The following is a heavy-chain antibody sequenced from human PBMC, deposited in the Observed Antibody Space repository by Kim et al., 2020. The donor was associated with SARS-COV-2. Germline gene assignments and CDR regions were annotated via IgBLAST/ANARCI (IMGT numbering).Heavy chain of an antibody. J-gene: IGHJ4*02. CDR2: LSSNSAYV. Sequence: GGSLRLSCEASGFIFGRYTMNWVRQAPGKGLEWVSSLSSNSAYVYYADSLAGRLSISRDNARDTLFLQMDRLRAEDTGVYYCVREARYSRVSSGGYYDCWGKGTLVTVSS. CDR3: VREARYSRVSSGGYYDC. D-gene: IGHD6-19*01. V-gene: IGHV3-21*03. CDR1: GFIFGRYT.